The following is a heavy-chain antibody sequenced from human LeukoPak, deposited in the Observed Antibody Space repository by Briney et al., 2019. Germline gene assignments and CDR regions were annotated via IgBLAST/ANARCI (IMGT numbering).Heavy chain of an antibody. V-gene: IGHV1-18*01. CDR3: ARLDTGYYDSSGYFDY. J-gene: IGHJ4*02. Sequence: GASVKVSCKASGYTFTSYGISWVRQAPGQGLEWMGWISAYNGNTNYAQKLQGRVTMTTDTSTSTAYMELRSLRSDDTAVYYCARLDTGYYDSSGYFDYWGQGTLVTASS. D-gene: IGHD3-22*01. CDR1: GYTFTSYG. CDR2: ISAYNGNT.